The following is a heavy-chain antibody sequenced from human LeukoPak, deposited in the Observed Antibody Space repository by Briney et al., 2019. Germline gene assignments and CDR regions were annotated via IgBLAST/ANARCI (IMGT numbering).Heavy chain of an antibody. CDR1: GYTFTGYY. V-gene: IGHV1-2*02. Sequence: ASVKVSCKASGYTFTGYYMHWVRQAPGQGLEWMGWINPNSGGTNYAQKFQGRVTMTRDTSISTAYMELSRLRSDDTAVYYCARAQSSSWYYFDYWGQGTLATVSS. D-gene: IGHD6-13*01. CDR2: INPNSGGT. J-gene: IGHJ4*02. CDR3: ARAQSSSWYYFDY.